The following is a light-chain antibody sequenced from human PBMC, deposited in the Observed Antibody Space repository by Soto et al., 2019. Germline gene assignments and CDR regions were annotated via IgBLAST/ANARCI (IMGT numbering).Light chain of an antibody. CDR3: QQYECLPDT. CDR1: QNINNY. J-gene: IGKJ2*01. V-gene: IGKV1-33*01. Sequence: DITMTQSPSTLSASLRDKVTITCLASQNINNYLNWYQQKPGRAPKLLIYDASNLETGVPSRFSGSGSGRHFTFTITSLQPEDIGTYYCQQYECLPDTFGPGSKVDIK. CDR2: DAS.